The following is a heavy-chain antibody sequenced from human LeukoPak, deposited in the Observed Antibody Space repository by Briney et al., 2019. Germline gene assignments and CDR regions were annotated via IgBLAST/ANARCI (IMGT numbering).Heavy chain of an antibody. Sequence: GGSLRLSCAASGYTFSSFTLSWVRQAPGKGLEWVAVISYDGSNKYYADSVKGRFTISRDNSKNTLYLQMNSLRAEDTAVYYCARAPLMVYYYYGMDVWGQGTTVTVSS. J-gene: IGHJ6*02. CDR3: ARAPLMVYYYYGMDV. CDR1: GYTFSSFT. CDR2: ISYDGSNK. V-gene: IGHV3-30*04. D-gene: IGHD2-8*01.